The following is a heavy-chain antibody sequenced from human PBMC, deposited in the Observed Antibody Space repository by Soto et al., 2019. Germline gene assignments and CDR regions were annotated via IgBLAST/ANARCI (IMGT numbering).Heavy chain of an antibody. CDR3: ARSGEYGMDV. V-gene: IGHV4-59*01. CDR2: IYYSGST. J-gene: IGHJ6*02. Sequence: SETLSLTCTVSGGFISSYYWSWIRQPPGKGLEWIGYIYYSGSTNYNPSLKSRVTISVDTSKNQFSLKLSSVTAADTAVYYCARSGEYGMDVWGQGTTVTVSS. CDR1: GGFISSYY.